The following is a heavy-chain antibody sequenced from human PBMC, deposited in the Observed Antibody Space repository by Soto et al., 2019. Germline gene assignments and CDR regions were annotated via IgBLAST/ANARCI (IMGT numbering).Heavy chain of an antibody. Sequence: WETLSLISPATGASISGYYRGWLRQPAGEGLEWVGLNSRSGRTNYNPSPTRRVTISVDTSKNHFSLKLSSVTSADTAEYYVEIVRAASSSGFYYYYGMAVWGHGTPVTVSS. CDR1: GASISGYY. CDR3: EIVRAASSSGFYYYYGMAV. J-gene: IGHJ6*02. CDR2: NSRSGRT. D-gene: IGHD6-13*01. V-gene: IGHV4-4*07.